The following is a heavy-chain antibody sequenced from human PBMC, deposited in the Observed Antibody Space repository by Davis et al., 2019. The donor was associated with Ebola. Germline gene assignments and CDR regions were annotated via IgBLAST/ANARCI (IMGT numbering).Heavy chain of an antibody. CDR3: ARAQFPTTSDH. Sequence: ASVKVSCKASGYTFTNYGITWVRQAPGQGLEGMGWINPHNGNTNYAQNVQGRVIMTSDTATTTAYMEVGSLRSDDTAVYYCARAQFPTTSDHWGQGTLVTVSS. CDR2: INPHNGNT. D-gene: IGHD1-1*01. V-gene: IGHV1-18*04. J-gene: IGHJ4*02. CDR1: GYTFTNYG.